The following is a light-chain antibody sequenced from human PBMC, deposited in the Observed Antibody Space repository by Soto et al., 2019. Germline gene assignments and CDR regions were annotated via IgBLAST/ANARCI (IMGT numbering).Light chain of an antibody. CDR2: GAS. V-gene: IGKV3-20*01. J-gene: IGKJ2*01. Sequence: EIVLTQSPGTLSLSPGERATLSCRASQSVSSTYLAWYQQKPDQAPRLHIYGASNRATGIPDRFSGSGSGTDFTLTINRLEPGDFAVYFCQQYGSSPYTFGQGTKLEIK. CDR3: QQYGSSPYT. CDR1: QSVSSTY.